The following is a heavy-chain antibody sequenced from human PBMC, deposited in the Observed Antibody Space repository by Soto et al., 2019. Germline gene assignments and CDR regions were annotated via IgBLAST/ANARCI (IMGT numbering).Heavy chain of an antibody. Sequence: QVQLVESGGGVVQPGRSLRLSCAASGFTFSSYGMHWVRQAPGKGLEWVAVISYDGSNKYYADSVKGRFTISRDNSKNTLYLQMNSLRAEDTAVYYCAKGMVAAYHLGFDDWGQGTLVTVSS. V-gene: IGHV3-30*18. CDR2: ISYDGSNK. D-gene: IGHD2-15*01. CDR1: GFTFSSYG. CDR3: AKGMVAAYHLGFDD. J-gene: IGHJ4*02.